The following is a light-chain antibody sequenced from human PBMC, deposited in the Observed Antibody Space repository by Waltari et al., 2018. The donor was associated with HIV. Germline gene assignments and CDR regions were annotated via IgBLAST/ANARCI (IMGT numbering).Light chain of an antibody. CDR1: QRVSSD. V-gene: IGKV3-11*01. Sequence: EIVLTQSPATLSLSPGERATLSCRASQRVSSDLAWYQQKPGQAPRLLIYDASDRATGIPARFSGSGSGTDFTLTISSLEPEDFAVYYCQQRSNWPRSFGQGTKLEIK. J-gene: IGKJ2*03. CDR3: QQRSNWPRS. CDR2: DAS.